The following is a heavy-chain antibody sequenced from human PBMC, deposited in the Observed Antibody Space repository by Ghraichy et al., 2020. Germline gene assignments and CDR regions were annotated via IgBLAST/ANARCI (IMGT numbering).Heavy chain of an antibody. J-gene: IGHJ2*01. CDR1: GGSISSSSYY. CDR3: ARTVTIFWHFDL. V-gene: IGHV4-39*01. CDR2: IYYSGST. Sequence: SETLSLTCTVSGGSISSSSYYWGWIRQPPGKGLEWIGSIYYSGSTYYNPSLKSRVTISVDTSKNQFSLKLSSVTAADTAVYYCARTVTIFWHFDLWGRGTLVTVSS. D-gene: IGHD4-17*01.